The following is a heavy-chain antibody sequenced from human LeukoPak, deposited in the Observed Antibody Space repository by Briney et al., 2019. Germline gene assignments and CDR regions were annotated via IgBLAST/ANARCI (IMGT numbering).Heavy chain of an antibody. V-gene: IGHV5-51*01. D-gene: IGHD3-10*01. CDR1: GYSFSSYW. CDR3: ATRGGGQMVRGIPDAFDI. Sequence: GESLKISCKGSGYSFSSYWIGWVRQMPGKGLEWMGMIYPGDSDPRYSPSFQGQVTFSADKSINTAHLHWSSLKASDTAMYYCATRGGGQMVRGIPDAFDIWGQGTMVTVSS. J-gene: IGHJ3*02. CDR2: IYPGDSDP.